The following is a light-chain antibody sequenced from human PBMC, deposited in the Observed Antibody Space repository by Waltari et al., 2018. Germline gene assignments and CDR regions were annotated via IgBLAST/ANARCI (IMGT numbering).Light chain of an antibody. CDR3: QHYLRLPVA. CDR2: GAS. CDR1: QSVGRT. V-gene: IGKV3-20*01. Sequence: EIVLTQSPGTLSLSPGERAIVSCRASQSVGRTLAWYQQKPGQAPRLLISGASNRATGIPDRFIGSGSGTEFSLTISGLEPEDSAVYYCQHYLRLPVAFGQGTKVEIK. J-gene: IGKJ1*01.